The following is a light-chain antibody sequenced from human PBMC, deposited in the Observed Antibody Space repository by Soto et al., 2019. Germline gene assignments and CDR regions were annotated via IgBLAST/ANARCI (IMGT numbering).Light chain of an antibody. CDR2: EVT. CDR3: SSYRTGGSYV. Sequence: QSALTQPASVSGSPGLSIAISCTGTSSDVGGYNSVSWYQQHPGKAPKLVIYEVTSRPSGVSNRFSGSKSGNTASLTISGLQAEDEGDYYCSSYRTGGSYVFGTGTQLTIL. CDR1: SSDVGGYNS. V-gene: IGLV2-14*01. J-gene: IGLJ6*01.